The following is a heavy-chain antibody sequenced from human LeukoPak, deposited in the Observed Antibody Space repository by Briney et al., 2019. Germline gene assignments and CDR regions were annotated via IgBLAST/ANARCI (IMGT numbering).Heavy chain of an antibody. V-gene: IGHV4-34*01. J-gene: IGHJ4*02. CDR1: GGPFSGYY. CDR3: ARGPYGGNAEVDY. Sequence: PETLSLTCAVYGGPFSGYYWSWIRQPPRKGLEWIGEINHSGSTNYNPSLKRRVTISVDTSKNQFSLKLSSVTAADTAVYYCARGPYGGNAEVDYWGQGTLVTVSS. D-gene: IGHD2-15*01. CDR2: INHSGST.